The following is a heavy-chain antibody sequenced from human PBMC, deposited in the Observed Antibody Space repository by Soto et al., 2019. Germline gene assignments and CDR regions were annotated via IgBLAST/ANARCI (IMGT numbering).Heavy chain of an antibody. D-gene: IGHD2-15*01. CDR3: ARVGSVVVAKNWFDP. CDR1: GGSFSGYY. J-gene: IGHJ5*02. CDR2: INHSGST. V-gene: IGHV4-34*01. Sequence: QVQLQQWGAGLLKPSETLSLTCAVYGGSFSGYYWSWIRQPPGKGLEWIGEINHSGSTNYNPSLKSRVTISVDTSKNQFSLKLSSVTAADTAVYYYARVGSVVVAKNWFDPWGQGTLVTVSS.